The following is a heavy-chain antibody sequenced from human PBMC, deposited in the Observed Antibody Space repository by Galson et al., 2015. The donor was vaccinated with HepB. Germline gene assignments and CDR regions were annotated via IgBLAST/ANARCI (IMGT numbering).Heavy chain of an antibody. D-gene: IGHD1-26*01. V-gene: IGHV3-7*05. CDR1: GFTFSSYW. Sequence: GSLRLSCAASGFTFSSYWMSWVRQAPGKGLEWVANIKQDASEKYYVDSVKGRFTVSRDNAKNSLYLQMNSLRAEDTAVYYCARGAGSGSYYLDAFDIWGQGTMVTVSS. CDR2: IKQDASEK. J-gene: IGHJ3*02. CDR3: ARGAGSGSYYLDAFDI.